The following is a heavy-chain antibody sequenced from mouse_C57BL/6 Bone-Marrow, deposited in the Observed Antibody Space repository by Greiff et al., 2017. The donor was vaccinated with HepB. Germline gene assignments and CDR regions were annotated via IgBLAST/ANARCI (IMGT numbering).Heavy chain of an antibody. J-gene: IGHJ4*01. CDR3: ARGGGSSYDYYAMDY. CDR2: INYDGSST. Sequence: EVHLVESEGGLVQPGSSMKLSCTASGFTFSDYYMAWVRQVPEKGLEWVANINYDGSSTYYLDSLKSRFIISRDNAKNILYLQMSSLKSEDTATYYCARGGGSSYDYYAMDYWGQGTSVTVSS. V-gene: IGHV5-16*01. D-gene: IGHD1-1*01. CDR1: GFTFSDYY.